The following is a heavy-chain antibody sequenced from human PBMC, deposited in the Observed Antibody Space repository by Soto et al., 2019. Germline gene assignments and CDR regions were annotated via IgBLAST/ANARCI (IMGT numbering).Heavy chain of an antibody. J-gene: IGHJ6*02. CDR1: GYSFTSYW. CDR3: ASNIAAADWNYGMDV. D-gene: IGHD6-13*01. CDR2: IDPSDSYT. Sequence: PGESLKISCKGSGYSFTSYWISWVRQMPGKGLEWMGRIDPSDSYTNYSPSFQGHVTISADKSISTAYLQWSSLKASDTAMYYCASNIAAADWNYGMDVWGQGTTVTVSS. V-gene: IGHV5-10-1*01.